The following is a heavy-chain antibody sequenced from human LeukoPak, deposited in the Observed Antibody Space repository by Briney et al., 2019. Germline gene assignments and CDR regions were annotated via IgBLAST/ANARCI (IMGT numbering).Heavy chain of an antibody. Sequence: GGSLRLSCAASGFTFSSYGMHWVRQAPGKGLEWVANIRHDGSDKKYVDSVKGRFTISRDNAENLLFLQMNSLRAEDTAVYYCAKATGSSWPDYWGQGTLVTVSS. CDR1: GFTFSSYG. D-gene: IGHD6-13*01. CDR3: AKATGSSWPDY. V-gene: IGHV3-7*03. J-gene: IGHJ4*02. CDR2: IRHDGSDK.